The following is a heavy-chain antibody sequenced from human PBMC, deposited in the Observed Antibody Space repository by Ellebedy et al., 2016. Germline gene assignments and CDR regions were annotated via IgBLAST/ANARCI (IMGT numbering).Heavy chain of an antibody. CDR2: MRGDGAKT. D-gene: IGHD4-17*01. V-gene: IGHV3-23*01. Sequence: GGSLSLSXAPSGLTVSSFFMGWVRQAPGKGLDWVSTMRGDGAKTHLADSVKGRFTMSRDIPKNTVYLQMNRLRAEDTAVYYCRQGHYANYWGQGTLVTVSS. J-gene: IGHJ4*02. CDR3: RQGHYANY. CDR1: GLTVSSFF.